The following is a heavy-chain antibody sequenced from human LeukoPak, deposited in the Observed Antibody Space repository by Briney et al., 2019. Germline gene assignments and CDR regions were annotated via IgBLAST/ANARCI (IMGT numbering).Heavy chain of an antibody. CDR2: ISGSGDRT. Sequence: PGGSLRLSCAASGFSFSNYAMTWVRQAPGKGLEWVSTISGSGDRTYYADSVKGRFTISRDNSKNTLYVQMNSLRAEDTAVYYCAKGIRSSWYYFQDWGQGTLVTVSS. CDR3: AKGIRSSWYYFQD. V-gene: IGHV3-23*01. J-gene: IGHJ1*01. D-gene: IGHD6-13*01. CDR1: GFSFSNYA.